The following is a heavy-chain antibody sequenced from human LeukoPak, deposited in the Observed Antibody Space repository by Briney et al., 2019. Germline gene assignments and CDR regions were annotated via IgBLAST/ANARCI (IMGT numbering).Heavy chain of an antibody. D-gene: IGHD1-26*01. Sequence: SETLSLTCTVYGGSFSGYYWSWTRQPPGKGLEWIGEINHSGSTNYNPSLKSRVTISVDTSKNQFSLKLSSVTAADTAVYYCAGLRRGGATTDYWGQGTLVTVSS. CDR1: GGSFSGYY. CDR2: INHSGST. CDR3: AGLRRGGATTDY. J-gene: IGHJ4*02. V-gene: IGHV4-34*01.